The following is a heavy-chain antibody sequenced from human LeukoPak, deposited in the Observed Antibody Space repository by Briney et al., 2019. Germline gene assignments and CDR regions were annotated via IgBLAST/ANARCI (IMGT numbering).Heavy chain of an antibody. V-gene: IGHV1-2*06. CDR2: FDPYNGGI. D-gene: IGHD1-26*01. CDR1: GYTFTHYY. CDR3: AGGGGSYGDV. Sequence: AASVKVSCKASGYTFTHYYMHWVRQAPGQGLEWMGRFDPYNGGISYAQKFQGRVTITRDTSVSTDYMELSSLTSDDTAMYYCAGGGGSYGDVWGQGTMVAVSS. J-gene: IGHJ3*01.